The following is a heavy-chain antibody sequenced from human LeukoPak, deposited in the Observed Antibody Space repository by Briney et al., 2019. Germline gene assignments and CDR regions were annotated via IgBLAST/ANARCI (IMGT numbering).Heavy chain of an antibody. J-gene: IGHJ4*02. D-gene: IGHD3-10*01. CDR1: GFTFSSYA. Sequence: GGSLRLSCAASGFTFSSYAMSWVRQAPGKGLEWVSAISGSGGSTYYADSVKGRFTISRDNSKNTLYLQVNSLRAEDTAVYYCAKSFWWFGEFSPFDNWGQGTLVTVSS. CDR3: AKSFWWFGEFSPFDN. V-gene: IGHV3-23*01. CDR2: ISGSGGST.